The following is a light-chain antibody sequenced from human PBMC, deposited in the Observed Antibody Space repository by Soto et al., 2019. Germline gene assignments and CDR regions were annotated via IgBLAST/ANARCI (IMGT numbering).Light chain of an antibody. V-gene: IGKV1-5*03. CDR3: QQYNSYPNT. J-gene: IGKJ2*01. CDR2: KAS. CDR1: QSISSW. Sequence: DIQMTQSPSTLSASLGDRVTITCRASQSISSWLAWYQQKPGKAPKLLIYKASSLESGVPSRFNGSGSGTEFTLTISSLQPDDFASYYCQQYNSYPNTFGQGTKLEIK.